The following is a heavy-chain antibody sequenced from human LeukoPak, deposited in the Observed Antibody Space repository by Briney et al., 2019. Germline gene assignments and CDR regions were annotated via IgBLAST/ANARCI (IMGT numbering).Heavy chain of an antibody. CDR3: ARGRGYCSGGSCRLFGY. D-gene: IGHD2-15*01. V-gene: IGHV4-34*01. CDR1: GGSFSGYY. Sequence: ASETLSLTCAVYGGSFSGYYWSWIRQPPGKGLEWIGEINHSGSTNYNPSLKSRVTISVDTSKNQFSLKLSSVTAADTAVYYCARGRGYCSGGSCRLFGYWGQGTLVTVSS. J-gene: IGHJ4*02. CDR2: INHSGST.